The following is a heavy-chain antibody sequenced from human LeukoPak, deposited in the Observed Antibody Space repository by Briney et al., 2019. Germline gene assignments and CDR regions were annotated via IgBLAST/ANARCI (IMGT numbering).Heavy chain of an antibody. V-gene: IGHV5-10-1*01. D-gene: IGHD3-22*01. CDR1: GXSFTSYW. J-gene: IGHJ4*02. CDR2: IDPSDSYT. Sequence: GESLRISCKGSGXSFTSYWISWVRQMPGKGLEWMGRIDPSDSYTNYSASFQGHVTISADKSISTAYLQWSSLKASDTAMYYCARQSRYYYDSSGPSRSVSFDYWGQGTLVTVSS. CDR3: ARQSRYYYDSSGPSRSVSFDY.